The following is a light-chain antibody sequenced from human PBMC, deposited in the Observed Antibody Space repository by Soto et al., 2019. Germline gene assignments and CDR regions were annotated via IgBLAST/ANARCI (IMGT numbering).Light chain of an antibody. CDR2: VAS. V-gene: IGKV3-20*01. Sequence: EIVVTQSPGTLSLSPGERATLSCRASQSHSSNYLSWYQQRTGQSPRILVYVASSRATGNPDRFSGSGFGTDFALTIHRLEPADSAVYYCHQYDNAPFTFGPGTWVGIK. J-gene: IGKJ3*01. CDR3: HQYDNAPFT. CDR1: QSHSSNY.